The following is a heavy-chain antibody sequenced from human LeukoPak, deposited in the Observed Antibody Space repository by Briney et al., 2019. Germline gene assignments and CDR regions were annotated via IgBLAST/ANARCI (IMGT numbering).Heavy chain of an antibody. Sequence: PGGSLRLSCAASGFTFDDYAMHWVRQAPGKGLEWVSGISWNSGSIGYADSVKGRFTISRDNTKNSLYLQMNSLRAEDTALYYCARGVPTGIDYFDYWGQGTLVTVSS. V-gene: IGHV3-9*01. CDR1: GFTFDDYA. D-gene: IGHD1-1*01. CDR3: ARGVPTGIDYFDY. CDR2: ISWNSGSI. J-gene: IGHJ4*02.